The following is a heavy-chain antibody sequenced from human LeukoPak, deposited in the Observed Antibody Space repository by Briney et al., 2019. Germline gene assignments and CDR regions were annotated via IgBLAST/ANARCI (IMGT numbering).Heavy chain of an antibody. J-gene: IGHJ4*02. V-gene: IGHV3-9*01. Sequence: QSGRSLRLSCAASGFTFDDYAMHWVRQAPGKGLEWVSGISWNSGSIGYADSVKGRFTISRDNAKNSLYLQTNSLRAEDTALYYCAKAERAHLSSGWHIDYWGQGTLVTVSS. CDR2: ISWNSGSI. CDR1: GFTFDDYA. D-gene: IGHD6-19*01. CDR3: AKAERAHLSSGWHIDY.